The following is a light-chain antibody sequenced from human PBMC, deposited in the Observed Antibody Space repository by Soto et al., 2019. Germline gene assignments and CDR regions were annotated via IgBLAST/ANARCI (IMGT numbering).Light chain of an antibody. Sequence: QSVLTQPDSLSGSPGQSITISCTGTTSDIGFYNYVSWYQQHPGQAPKLIIYDTDRPTGVSGRFSGSKSGSAAALTISGLQAADEADYYCGSYRDTNSFVFGTGTKLTVL. CDR1: TSDIGFYNY. CDR3: GSYRDTNSFV. CDR2: DT. V-gene: IGLV2-14*03. J-gene: IGLJ1*01.